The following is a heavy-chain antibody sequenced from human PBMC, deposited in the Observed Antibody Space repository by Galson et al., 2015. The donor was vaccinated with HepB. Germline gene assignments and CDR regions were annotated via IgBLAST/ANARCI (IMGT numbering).Heavy chain of an antibody. CDR1: GFTFSSYG. V-gene: IGHV3-30*03. CDR2: ISYDGSNK. J-gene: IGHJ6*02. CDR3: ARGFSQDGDYYYYYGMDV. Sequence: SLRLSCAASGFTFSSYGMHWVRQAPGKGLEWVAVISYDGSNKYYADSVKGRFTISRDNSKNTLYLQMNSLRAEDTAVYYCARGFSQDGDYYYYYGMDVWGQGTTVTVSS. D-gene: IGHD4-17*01.